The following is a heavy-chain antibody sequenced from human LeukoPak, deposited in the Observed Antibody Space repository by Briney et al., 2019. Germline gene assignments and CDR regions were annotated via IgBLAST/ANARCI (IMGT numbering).Heavy chain of an antibody. CDR2: IYYSGST. V-gene: IGHV4-59*01. J-gene: IGHJ4*02. CDR3: ARERTLGELLDY. CDR1: GGSISSYY. D-gene: IGHD1-26*01. Sequence: SETLSLTCTVSGGSISSYYWSWIRQPPGKGLEWIGYIYYSGSTNYNPSLKSRVTISVDTSKNQFSLKLSSVTAADTAVYYCARERTLGELLDYWGQGTLVTVSS.